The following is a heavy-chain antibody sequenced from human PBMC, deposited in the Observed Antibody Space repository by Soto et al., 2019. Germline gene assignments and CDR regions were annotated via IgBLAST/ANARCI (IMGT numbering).Heavy chain of an antibody. CDR2: IYYTGST. V-gene: IGHV4-59*01. J-gene: IGHJ2*01. Sequence: SETLSLTCTVSGGSISSYYWSWIRQPPGKGLEWIGYIYYTGSTNYNPSLKSRVTISVDTSKNQFSLQLSSVTAADTAVYYCANFNWYGALWARGTLVTVS. CDR3: ANFNWYGAL. CDR1: GGSISSYY.